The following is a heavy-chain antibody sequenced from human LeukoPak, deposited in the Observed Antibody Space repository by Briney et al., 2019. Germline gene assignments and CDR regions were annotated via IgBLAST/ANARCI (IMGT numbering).Heavy chain of an antibody. V-gene: IGHV3-30*04. J-gene: IGHJ1*01. CDR2: ISYDGSNK. D-gene: IGHD6-13*01. CDR3: ANPSGHSSSWADSEYFQH. CDR1: GFNFDNFA. Sequence: PGGSLRLSCVVSGFNFDNFAMHWVRQPLGKGLEWVAVISYDGSNKYYADSVKGRFTISRDNSKNTLYLQMNSLRAEDTAVYYCANPSGHSSSWADSEYFQHWGQGTLVTVSS.